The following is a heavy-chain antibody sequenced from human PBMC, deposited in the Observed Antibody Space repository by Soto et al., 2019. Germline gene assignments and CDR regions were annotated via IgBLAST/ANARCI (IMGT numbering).Heavy chain of an antibody. V-gene: IGHV3-30-3*01. CDR3: ARDLGMADFDY. Sequence: QVQLVESGGGVVQPGRSLRLSCAASGFTFSSYAMHWVRQAPGKGLEWVAVISYDGSNKYYADSVKGRLTISRDNSKNTLHLQMNSLRAEDTAVYYCARDLGMADFDYWGQGTLVTVSS. J-gene: IGHJ4*02. CDR1: GFTFSSYA. CDR2: ISYDGSNK.